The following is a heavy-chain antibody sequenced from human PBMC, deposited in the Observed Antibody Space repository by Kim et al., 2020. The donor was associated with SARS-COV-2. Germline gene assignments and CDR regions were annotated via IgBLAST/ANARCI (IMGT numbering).Heavy chain of an antibody. J-gene: IGHJ4*02. CDR1: GFPFSPYA. CDR3: ARGVPDLDYCDQ. CDR2: ILFDGSNK. D-gene: IGHD3-10*01. V-gene: IGHV3-33*05. Sequence: GGSLRLSCAASGFPFSPYAMHWVRQAPGKGLAWVALILFDGSNKFYADSVKGRFTISRDNSRNTLYLQMSSLRVEESAVYYCARGVPDLDYCDQWGQGTLVTVSS.